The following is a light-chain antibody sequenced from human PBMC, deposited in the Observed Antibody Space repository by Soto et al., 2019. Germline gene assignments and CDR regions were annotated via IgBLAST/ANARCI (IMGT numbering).Light chain of an antibody. V-gene: IGKV3-15*01. J-gene: IGKJ1*01. CDR2: DAS. Sequence: EIVMTQSPATLSVSPGERATLSCRASQSVSSKLAWYQQKPGQAPRLLIYDASTRATGIPARFSGSGFGTEFTLTISSLQSEDVAVYYCQQYNSYPWTFGQGTKVDIK. CDR3: QQYNSYPWT. CDR1: QSVSSK.